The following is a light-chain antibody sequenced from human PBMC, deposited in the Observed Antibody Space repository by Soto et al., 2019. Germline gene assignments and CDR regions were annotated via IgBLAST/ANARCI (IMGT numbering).Light chain of an antibody. CDR3: QQSYSTPGA. Sequence: DIQMTQSPSSLSASVGDRVTITCRASQTISRCFTWYQQRPGKAPNLLIYSASSLQSGVPSRFSGSGSGTDFTLTISSLQPEDFASYYCQQSYSTPGAFGQGTKVDIK. J-gene: IGKJ1*01. CDR2: SAS. V-gene: IGKV1-39*01. CDR1: QTISRC.